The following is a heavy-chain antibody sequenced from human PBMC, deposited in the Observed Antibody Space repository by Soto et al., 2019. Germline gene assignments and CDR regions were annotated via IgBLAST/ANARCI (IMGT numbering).Heavy chain of an antibody. Sequence: LRLSCAASGFTFSSYAMHWVRQAPGKGLEWVAVISYDGSNKYYADSVKGRFTISRDNSKNTLYLQVNSLRAEDTAVYYCASLEWELLRDFDYWGQGTLVTVSS. V-gene: IGHV3-30-3*01. J-gene: IGHJ4*02. CDR1: GFTFSSYA. CDR2: ISYDGSNK. CDR3: ASLEWELLRDFDY. D-gene: IGHD1-26*01.